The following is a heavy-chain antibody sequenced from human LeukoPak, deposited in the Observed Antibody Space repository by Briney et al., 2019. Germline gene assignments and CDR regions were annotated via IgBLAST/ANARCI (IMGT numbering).Heavy chain of an antibody. CDR3: ARVRPYSYGYEGP. D-gene: IGHD5-18*01. Sequence: GGSLRLSCAASGFTFSSYSMNWVRQAPGKGLEWVSYISSSSSTIYYADSVKGRFTISRDNAKNSLYLQMNSLRAEDTAVYYCARVRPYSYGYEGPWGQGTLVTVSS. CDR1: GFTFSSYS. V-gene: IGHV3-48*04. CDR2: ISSSSSTI. J-gene: IGHJ5*02.